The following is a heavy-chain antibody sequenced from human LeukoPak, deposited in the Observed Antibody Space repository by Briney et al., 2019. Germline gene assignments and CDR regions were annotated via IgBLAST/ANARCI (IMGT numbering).Heavy chain of an antibody. V-gene: IGHV4-59*01. D-gene: IGHD4/OR15-4a*01. Sequence: SETLSLTCTVSGGSISSYYWSWIRQPPGKGLEWIGYIYYSGSTNYNPSLKSRVTISVDTSKSQFSLKLRSVTAADTAVYYCARAHSGTNYVMDWGQGTLVTVSS. J-gene: IGHJ4*02. CDR2: IYYSGST. CDR3: ARAHSGTNYVMD. CDR1: GGSISSYY.